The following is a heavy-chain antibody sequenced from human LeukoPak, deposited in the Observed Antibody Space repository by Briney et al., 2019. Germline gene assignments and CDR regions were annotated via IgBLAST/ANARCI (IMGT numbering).Heavy chain of an antibody. J-gene: IGHJ4*02. D-gene: IGHD6-13*01. Sequence: PGGSLRLSCAASGFTFSSYGMNWVRQAPGKGLEWVSYISSSGTTISYADSVKGRFTISRDSTRNSLYLQMSSLRAEGTAVYYCARDLKAYSSSGGVDYWGQGTLVTVSS. CDR1: GFTFSSYG. CDR2: ISSSGTTI. V-gene: IGHV3-48*01. CDR3: ARDLKAYSSSGGVDY.